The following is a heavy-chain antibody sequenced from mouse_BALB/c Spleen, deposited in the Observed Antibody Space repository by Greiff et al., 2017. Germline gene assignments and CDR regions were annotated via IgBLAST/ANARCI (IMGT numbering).Heavy chain of an antibody. J-gene: IGHJ4*01. V-gene: IGHV5-17*02. CDR3: ARGDYRYDVVDY. Sequence: EVQLVESGGGLVQPGGSRKLSCAASGFTFSSFGMHWVRQAPEKGLEWVAYISSGSSTIYYADTVKGRFTISRDNPKNTLFLQMTSLRSEDTAMYYCARGDYRYDVVDYWGQGTSVTVSS. CDR2: ISSGSSTI. CDR1: GFTFSSFG. D-gene: IGHD2-14*01.